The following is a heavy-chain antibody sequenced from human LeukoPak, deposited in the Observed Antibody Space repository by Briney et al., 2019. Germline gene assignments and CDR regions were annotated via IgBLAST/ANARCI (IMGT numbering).Heavy chain of an antibody. D-gene: IGHD2-15*01. V-gene: IGHV3-30*02. CDR2: IRYDGYNK. J-gene: IGHJ4*02. CDR1: VFTFSSYG. CDR3: ATVVALAATPSIPFDY. Sequence: GGSLRLSCAASVFTFSSYGIQWVRQAPGKGLEWVAFIRYDGYNKYYADSVKGRFTISRDNSKNTVYLQMNSLRAEDTAVYYCATVVALAATPSIPFDYWGQGTLVTVSS.